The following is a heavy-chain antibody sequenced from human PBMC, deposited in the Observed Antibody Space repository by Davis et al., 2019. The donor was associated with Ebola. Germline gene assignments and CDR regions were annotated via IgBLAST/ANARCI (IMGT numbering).Heavy chain of an antibody. J-gene: IGHJ6*02. D-gene: IGHD1-14*01. CDR3: ARGTGTTKRHYYYYGMDV. Sequence: MPSETLSLTCTVSGGSISSGSYYWSWIRQHPGKGLEWIGYIYYSGSTYYNPSLKSRVTISVDTSKNQFSLKLSSVTAADTAVYYCARGTGTTKRHYYYYGMDVWGQGTTVTVSS. V-gene: IGHV4-31*03. CDR2: IYYSGST. CDR1: GGSISSGSYY.